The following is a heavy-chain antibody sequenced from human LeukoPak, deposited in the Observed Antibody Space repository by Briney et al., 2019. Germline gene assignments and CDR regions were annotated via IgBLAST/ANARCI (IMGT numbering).Heavy chain of an antibody. J-gene: IGHJ4*02. V-gene: IGHV4-59*08. CDR2: IHSNGGT. D-gene: IGHD3-10*01. Sequence: SETLSLTCSVSGGSISNFYWSWIRQSPGKGLEWIGYIHSNGGTNYNPSLKSRVTMSVDTSKNQFSLNLNSVTAADTAVYYCARHVSGIYGSRGDLDYWGQGTLVTVSS. CDR1: GGSISNFY. CDR3: ARHVSGIYGSRGDLDY.